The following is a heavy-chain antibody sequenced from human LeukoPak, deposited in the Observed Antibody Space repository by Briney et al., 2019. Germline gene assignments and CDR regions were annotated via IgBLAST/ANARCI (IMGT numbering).Heavy chain of an antibody. Sequence: ASVKVSCKASGYSFTAYYMHWVRQAPGQGLEWMGWINPNSGGTNYAQKFQGRVTMTRDTSISTAYMELSRLRSDDTAVYYCARGEGGSYYYGSGSYPSYYYMDVWGKGTTVTVSS. V-gene: IGHV1-2*02. CDR1: GYSFTAYY. CDR3: ARGEGGSYYYGSGSYPSYYYMDV. D-gene: IGHD3-10*01. CDR2: INPNSGGT. J-gene: IGHJ6*03.